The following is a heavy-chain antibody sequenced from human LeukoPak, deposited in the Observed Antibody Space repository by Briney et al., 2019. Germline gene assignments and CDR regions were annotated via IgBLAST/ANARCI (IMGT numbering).Heavy chain of an antibody. V-gene: IGHV3-30*18. CDR2: ISYDGSSK. D-gene: IGHD3-10*01. CDR3: ANEGYDGSGSYPDN. J-gene: IGHJ4*02. Sequence: PGGSLRLSCAASGFTFSSYGMQWVRQAPGKGLEGVAVISYDGSSKTYADSVKGRFTISRDNSKNTLYLQMNSLRAEDTAVYYCANEGYDGSGSYPDNWGQGTLVSVSS. CDR1: GFTFSSYG.